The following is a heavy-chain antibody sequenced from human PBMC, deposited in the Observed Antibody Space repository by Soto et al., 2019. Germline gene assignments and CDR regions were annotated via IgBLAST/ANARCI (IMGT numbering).Heavy chain of an antibody. CDR2: ISPYTGNT. Sequence: QVHLEQSGAEVKKPGASVNVSCKASGYTFANYGFTWVRQAPGQGLEWMGWISPYTGNTDYAQKFQGRVTMTTDTSTSTAYMELGSLTSDDTAVYYCARVTEGFDCWGQGTLVTVSS. CDR3: ARVTEGFDC. D-gene: IGHD2-21*02. J-gene: IGHJ4*02. CDR1: GYTFANYG. V-gene: IGHV1-18*01.